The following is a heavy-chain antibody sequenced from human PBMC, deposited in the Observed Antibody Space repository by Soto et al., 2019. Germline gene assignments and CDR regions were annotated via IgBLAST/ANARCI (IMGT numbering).Heavy chain of an antibody. D-gene: IGHD2-2*01. J-gene: IGHJ6*02. Sequence: SETLSLTCTVSGGSVSSSSYYWGWIRQPPGKGLEWIGSIYYSGTTYYNPSLKSRVTISVDTSKSQFSLKLSSVTAADTAVYYCARRTRYCISTSCYGAMDVWGQGTTVT. CDR2: IYYSGTT. CDR3: ARRTRYCISTSCYGAMDV. CDR1: GGSVSSSSYY. V-gene: IGHV4-39*01.